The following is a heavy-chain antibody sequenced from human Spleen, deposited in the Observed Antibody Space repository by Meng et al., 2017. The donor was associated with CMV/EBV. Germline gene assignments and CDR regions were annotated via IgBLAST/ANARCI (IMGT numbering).Heavy chain of an antibody. D-gene: IGHD1-20*01. CDR1: GGSISSYY. CDR3: ASLGYNWNYVDV. V-gene: IGHV4-59*01. J-gene: IGHJ6*03. CDR2: IHYSGST. Sequence: SETLSLTCTVSGGSISSYYWSWIRQPPGKGLEWIGYIHYSGSTNYNPSLKSRVTISVDTSKNQFSLKLSSVTAADTAVYYCASLGYNWNYVDVWGQGTTVTVSS.